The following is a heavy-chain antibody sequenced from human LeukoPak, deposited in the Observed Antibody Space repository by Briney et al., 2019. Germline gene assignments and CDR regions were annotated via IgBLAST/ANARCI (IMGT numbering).Heavy chain of an antibody. D-gene: IGHD4/OR15-4a*01. CDR3: AREKMVLSGTNLYYFDY. CDR2: INANDGGT. J-gene: IGHJ4*02. Sequence: EASVKVSCKASGNTLTGYYIHWIRQAPRQGLEWMGRINANDGGTQYAQHFQGRVTVTRDTSINTAYMELSSLTSDDTALFYCAREKMVLSGTNLYYFDYWGQGTLVTVSS. CDR1: GNTLTGYY. V-gene: IGHV1-2*06.